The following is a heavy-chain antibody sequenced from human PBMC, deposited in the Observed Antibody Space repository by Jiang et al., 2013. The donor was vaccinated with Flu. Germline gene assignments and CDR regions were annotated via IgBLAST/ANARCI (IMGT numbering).Heavy chain of an antibody. CDR3: TNHGFYSHEY. D-gene: IGHD3-22*01. Sequence: PGLVKPSETLSLTCAVSGASISSDKWWSWVRQHPGGGLEWIGEIYHRGTTNYNPSLSSRLTISMDKSKNQFSLTLRSVTAADTAVYYCTNHGFYSHEYWGQGTLVTVSS. CDR2: IYHRGTT. V-gene: IGHV4-4*02. J-gene: IGHJ4*02. CDR1: GASISSDKW.